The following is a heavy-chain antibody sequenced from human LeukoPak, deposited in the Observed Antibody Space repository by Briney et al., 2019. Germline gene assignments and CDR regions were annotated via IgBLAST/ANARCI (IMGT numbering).Heavy chain of an antibody. V-gene: IGHV3-23*01. J-gene: IGHJ4*02. CDR3: AKVVGYDILTGYSPDY. Sequence: GGSLRLSCAASGFTFSSYAMSWVRQAPGKGLEWVSAISGSGGSTYYADSVKGRFTISRDNSKNTLYLQMNSLRAEDTAVYYCAKVVGYDILTGYSPDYWGQGTLVTVSS. D-gene: IGHD3-9*01. CDR2: ISGSGGST. CDR1: GFTFSSYA.